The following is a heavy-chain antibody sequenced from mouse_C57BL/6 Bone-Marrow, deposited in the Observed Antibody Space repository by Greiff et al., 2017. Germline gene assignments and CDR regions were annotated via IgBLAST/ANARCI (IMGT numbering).Heavy chain of an antibody. CDR3: AREEDSSGARDY. Sequence: QVQLQQSGAELVKPGASVKISCKASGYAFSSYWLNWVKQRPGKGLEWIGQIYPGDGDTNYNGKFKGKATLTADKSSSTAYMQLSSLTSEDSAVYFCAREEDSSGARDYWGQGTSVTVSS. CDR2: IYPGDGDT. CDR1: GYAFSSYW. D-gene: IGHD3-2*02. V-gene: IGHV1-80*01. J-gene: IGHJ4*01.